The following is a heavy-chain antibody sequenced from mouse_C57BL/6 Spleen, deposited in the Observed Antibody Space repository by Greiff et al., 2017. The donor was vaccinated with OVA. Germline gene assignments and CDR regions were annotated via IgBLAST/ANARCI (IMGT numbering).Heavy chain of an antibody. V-gene: IGHV1-52*01. CDR1: GYTFTSYW. CDR3: ARLGLRRAMDY. Sequence: VQLQQPGAELVRPGSSVKLSCNASGYTFTSYWMHWVKQRPIQGLEWIGNIDPSDSETHYNQKFKDKATLTVDKSSSTAYMQLSSLTSEDSAVYYCARLGLRRAMDYWGQGTSVTVSS. D-gene: IGHD2-4*01. J-gene: IGHJ4*01. CDR2: IDPSDSET.